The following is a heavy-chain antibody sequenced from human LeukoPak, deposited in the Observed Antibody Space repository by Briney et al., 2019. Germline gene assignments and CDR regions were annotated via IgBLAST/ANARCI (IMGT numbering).Heavy chain of an antibody. CDR3: ARDQRSRLLHSLQAFDI. D-gene: IGHD3-22*01. CDR2: IYYSGST. V-gene: IGHV4-59*01. CDR1: GGSISSYY. J-gene: IGHJ3*02. Sequence: PSETLSLTCTVSGGSISSYYWSWIRQPPGKGLEWIGYIYYSGSTNYNPSLKSRVTISVDTSKNQFSLKLSSVTAADTAVYYCARDQRSRLLHSLQAFDIWGQGTMVTVSS.